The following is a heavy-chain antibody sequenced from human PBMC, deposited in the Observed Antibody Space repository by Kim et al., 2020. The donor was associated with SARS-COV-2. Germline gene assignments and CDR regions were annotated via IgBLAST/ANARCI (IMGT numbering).Heavy chain of an antibody. Sequence: SETLSLTCTVSGGSISSGSYYWSWKRQPAGKGLEWLSRIYTSGSTNYNPSRKSPITISADKTKTQFSLKLITVTAADTAVYYCARDFGVNWFDPWGQGTLVTVSS. CDR1: GGSISSGSYY. V-gene: IGHV4-61*02. J-gene: IGHJ5*02. CDR3: ARDFGVNWFDP. CDR2: IYTSGST. D-gene: IGHD3-10*01.